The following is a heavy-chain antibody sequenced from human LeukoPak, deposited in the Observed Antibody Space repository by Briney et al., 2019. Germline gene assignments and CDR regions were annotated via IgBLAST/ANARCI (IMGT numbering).Heavy chain of an antibody. CDR2: ISHDGSNQ. CDR1: GFAFSDYG. V-gene: IGHV3-30*18. Sequence: GGSLRLSCAASGFAFSDYGMHWVRQAPGKGLEWVAVISHDGSNQYYADSVKGRFTISRDNSKNTLFLQMNSLRAEDTAVYYCAKASGDSSGYRFDHWGQGTLVTVSS. J-gene: IGHJ4*02. CDR3: AKASGDSSGYRFDH. D-gene: IGHD3-22*01.